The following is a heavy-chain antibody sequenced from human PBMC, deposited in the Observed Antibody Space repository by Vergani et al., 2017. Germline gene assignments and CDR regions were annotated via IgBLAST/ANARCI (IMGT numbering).Heavy chain of an antibody. D-gene: IGHD2-2*01. CDR1: GFTFSSFE. V-gene: IGHV3-48*03. Sequence: EVQLVESGGGLVQPGGSLRLSCAASGFTFSSFEMNWVRQAPGKGLEWVSYISSSGSTIYYADSVKGRFTISRDNAKNSLYLQMNSLRAEDTAVYYCASELAGRYCSSTSCSEFVDYWGQGTLVTVSS. CDR2: ISSSGSTI. CDR3: ASELAGRYCSSTSCSEFVDY. J-gene: IGHJ4*02.